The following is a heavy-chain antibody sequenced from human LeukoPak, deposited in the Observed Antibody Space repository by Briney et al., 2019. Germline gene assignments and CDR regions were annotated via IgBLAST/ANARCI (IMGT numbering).Heavy chain of an antibody. CDR2: IKEDGSEK. V-gene: IGHV3-7*01. CDR3: ARDRDLLDY. J-gene: IGHJ4*02. CDR1: GFTFSSYW. D-gene: IGHD3-10*01. Sequence: GGSLRLSCAAYGFTFSSYWMSWVRQAPGKGLEWVANIKEDGSEKYYVDSMKGRFTISRDNAKNSLYLQINSLRAEDTAVYYCARDRDLLDYWGQGTLVTVSS.